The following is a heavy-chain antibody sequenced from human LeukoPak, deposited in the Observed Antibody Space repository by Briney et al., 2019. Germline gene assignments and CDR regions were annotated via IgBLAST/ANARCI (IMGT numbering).Heavy chain of an antibody. Sequence: SVKVSCKASGGTFSSYAISWVRQAPGQGLEWMGRIIPIFGTANYAQKFQGRVTITTDESTSTAYMELSSLRSEDTAVYYCASWNYYDSSGYYHRPYWGQGTLVTVSS. V-gene: IGHV1-69*05. J-gene: IGHJ4*02. CDR3: ASWNYYDSSGYYHRPY. D-gene: IGHD3-22*01. CDR2: IIPIFGTA. CDR1: GGTFSSYA.